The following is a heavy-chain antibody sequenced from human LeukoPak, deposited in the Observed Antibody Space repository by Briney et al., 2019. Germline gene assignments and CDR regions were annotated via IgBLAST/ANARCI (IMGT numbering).Heavy chain of an antibody. CDR3: ARDSAPSHFTMIVVVLNWFDP. CDR2: INPSGGST. Sequence: ASVKVSCKASGYTFTSYYMHWVRQAPGQGLEWMGIINPSGGSTSYAQKFQGRVTMTRDTSTSTVYMELSSLRSEDTAVYYCARDSAPSHFTMIVVVLNWFDPWGQGTLVTVSS. J-gene: IGHJ5*02. D-gene: IGHD3-22*01. CDR1: GYTFTSYY. V-gene: IGHV1-46*01.